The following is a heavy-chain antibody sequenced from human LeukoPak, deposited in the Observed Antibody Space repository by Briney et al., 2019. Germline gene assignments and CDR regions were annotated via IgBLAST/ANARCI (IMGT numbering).Heavy chain of an antibody. D-gene: IGHD6-13*01. CDR2: INHSGST. V-gene: IGHV4-34*01. CDR1: GGSFSGYY. J-gene: IGHJ4*02. CDR3: ARFYSSSWSYYFDY. Sequence: PSETLSLTCAVYGGSFSGYYWSWIRQPPGKGLEWIGEINHSGSTNYNPSLKSRVTISVDTSKNQFSLKLSSVTAADTAVYYCARFYSSSWSYYFDYWGQGTLVTVSS.